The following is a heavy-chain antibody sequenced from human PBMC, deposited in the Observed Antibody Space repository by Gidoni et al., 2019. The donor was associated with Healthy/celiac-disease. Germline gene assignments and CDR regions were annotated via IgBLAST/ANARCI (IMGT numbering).Heavy chain of an antibody. D-gene: IGHD3-22*01. CDR1: CGSISSVAYY. V-gene: IGHV4-30-4*01. Sequence: QVQLQASGPGLVKPSQPLSLPCTFSCGSISSVAYYWSWIRQPPGKGLEWIGYIYYSGSTYYNPSLKSRVTISVDTSKNQFSLKLSSVTAADTAVYYCARGSYYDSSGYSKIPHFDYWGQGTLVTVSS. CDR3: ARGSYYDSSGYSKIPHFDY. J-gene: IGHJ4*02. CDR2: IYYSGST.